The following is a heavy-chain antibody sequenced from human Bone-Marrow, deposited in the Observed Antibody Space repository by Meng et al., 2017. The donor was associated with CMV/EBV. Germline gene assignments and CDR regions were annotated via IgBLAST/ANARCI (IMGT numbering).Heavy chain of an antibody. J-gene: IGHJ4*02. Sequence: GGSLRLSCAASGFTFSSFEMNWVRQAPGKGLEWVSYISKSGVTIYYADSVEGRFTISRDNAKNSLYLQMNSLRVEDTAVYYCARDAGGSGWPSLNDYWGQGTLVTVPS. CDR2: ISKSGVTI. V-gene: IGHV3-48*03. CDR1: GFTFSSFE. CDR3: ARDAGGSGWPSLNDY. D-gene: IGHD6-19*01.